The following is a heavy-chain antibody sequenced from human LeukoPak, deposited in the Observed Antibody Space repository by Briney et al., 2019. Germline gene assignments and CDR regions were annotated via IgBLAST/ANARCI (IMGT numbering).Heavy chain of an antibody. J-gene: IGHJ3*02. CDR3: ERSPRYCSGGSCYPGRGAFDI. CDR2: INSDGSST. D-gene: IGHD2-15*01. V-gene: IGHV3-74*01. Sequence: GGSLRLSCAASGFTFSSYWMHWVRQAPGKGLVWVSRINSDGSSTSYADSVKGRFTISRDNAKNTLYLQMNSLRAEDTAVYYCERSPRYCSGGSCYPGRGAFDIWGQGTMVTVSS. CDR1: GFTFSSYW.